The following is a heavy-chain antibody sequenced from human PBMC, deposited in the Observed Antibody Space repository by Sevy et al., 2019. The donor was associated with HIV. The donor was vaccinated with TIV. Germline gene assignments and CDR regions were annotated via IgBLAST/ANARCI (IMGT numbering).Heavy chain of an antibody. D-gene: IGHD3-10*01. Sequence: SETLSLTCAVSGYSISSGYYWGWIRQPPGKGLEWIGSIYHSESTYYNPSLKSRVTISVDTSKNQFSLKLSSVTAADTAVYYCARPSGSGSLNRQSYMDVWGKGTTVTVSS. J-gene: IGHJ6*03. V-gene: IGHV4-38-2*01. CDR1: GYSISSGYY. CDR2: IYHSEST. CDR3: ARPSGSGSLNRQSYMDV.